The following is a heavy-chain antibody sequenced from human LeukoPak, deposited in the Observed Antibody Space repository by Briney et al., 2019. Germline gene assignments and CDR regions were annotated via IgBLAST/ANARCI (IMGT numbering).Heavy chain of an antibody. Sequence: ASVQASCRTSGYTFSDYFLHWVRQAPGQGLEWMGQINPYTGETIFAQKFQTRVTLTRDTSISTAYMELTRLKSDDAAVFYCARAQTADHPFDFWGQGTLVTVSS. D-gene: IGHD7-27*01. CDR2: INPYTGET. CDR1: GYTFSDYF. CDR3: ARAQTADHPFDF. J-gene: IGHJ4*01. V-gene: IGHV1-2*06.